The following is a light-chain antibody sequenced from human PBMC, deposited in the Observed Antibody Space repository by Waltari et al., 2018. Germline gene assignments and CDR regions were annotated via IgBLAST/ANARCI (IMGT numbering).Light chain of an antibody. J-gene: IGKJ2*01. CDR3: QQYGTSSYT. CDR2: GAS. Sequence: EFVLTQSPGTLSLSPGERATLSCRASQSVSSSYFAWYQQKPGQAPRLLIYGASSRATGSPDRFSGSGSGTDFTLTISRLEPEDFAVYYCQQYGTSSYTFGQGTKLEI. V-gene: IGKV3-20*01. CDR1: QSVSSSY.